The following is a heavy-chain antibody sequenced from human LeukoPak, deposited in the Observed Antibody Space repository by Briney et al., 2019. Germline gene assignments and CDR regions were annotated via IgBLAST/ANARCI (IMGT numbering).Heavy chain of an antibody. J-gene: IGHJ5*02. CDR1: GFTFSRYN. Sequence: GGSLRLSCAASGFTFSRYNMNWVRQAPGKGLEWVAAISNDGGGTTYADFVKGRFTISRDNSKNTLFLHMNSLRAEDTALYYCAKGGSSGYFLDLWGQGTLVTVSS. V-gene: IGHV3-23*01. D-gene: IGHD3-22*01. CDR3: AKGGSSGYFLDL. CDR2: ISNDGGGT.